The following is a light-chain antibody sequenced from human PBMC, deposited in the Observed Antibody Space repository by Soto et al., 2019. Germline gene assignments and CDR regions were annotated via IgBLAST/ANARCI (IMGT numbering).Light chain of an antibody. V-gene: IGKV1-5*03. CDR3: QQYNSYWT. Sequence: DIQMTPSPSTLSASVRDRVTITCRAGQSISSWLAWYQQKPGKAPKLLIYKASSLESGVPSRFSGSGSGTEFTLTISSLQPDDFATYYCQQYNSYWTFGQGTKVDIK. J-gene: IGKJ1*01. CDR2: KAS. CDR1: QSISSW.